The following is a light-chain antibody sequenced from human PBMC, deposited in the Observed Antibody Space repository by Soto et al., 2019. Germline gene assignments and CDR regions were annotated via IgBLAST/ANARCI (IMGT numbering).Light chain of an antibody. CDR2: GNA. J-gene: IGLJ1*01. Sequence: QSVLTQPPSVSGAPGQRVTISCTGSSSNIGAGYDVHWYQQLPGTAPKLLIYGNANRPSGGPDRFSCSKSGTSASLAIAGLQAGDEADYYCQSYDSSLSGYVFGSGTKLTVL. CDR3: QSYDSSLSGYV. V-gene: IGLV1-40*01. CDR1: SSNIGAGYD.